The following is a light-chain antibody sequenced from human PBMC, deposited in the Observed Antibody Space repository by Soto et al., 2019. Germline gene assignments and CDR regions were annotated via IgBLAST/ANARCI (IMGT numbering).Light chain of an antibody. V-gene: IGKV3-15*01. CDR3: QQYNNWPWT. J-gene: IGKJ1*01. Sequence: MTQSPATLSVSPGERATLSCRASQSVSSNLAWYQQKPGQAPRLLIYGASTRATGIPARLSGSGSGTEFTLTINSLQSEDFAVYDCQQYNNWPWTFGQGTKV. CDR2: GAS. CDR1: QSVSSN.